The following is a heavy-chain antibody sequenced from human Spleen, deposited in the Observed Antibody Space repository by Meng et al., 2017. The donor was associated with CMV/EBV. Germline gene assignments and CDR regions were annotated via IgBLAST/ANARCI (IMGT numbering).Heavy chain of an antibody. CDR1: GGSISSGGY. CDR2: LYYGGTT. CDR3: AREEDYGSGSRNYGMDV. J-gene: IGHJ6*02. Sequence: SETLSLTCTVSGGSISSGGYWSWIRQHPRKGLEWIGYLYYGGTTYYNPSLKSRVTISVDTSKNQFSLKLSSVTAADTAVYYCAREEDYGSGSRNYGMDVWGQGTTVTVSS. V-gene: IGHV4-31*03. D-gene: IGHD3-10*01.